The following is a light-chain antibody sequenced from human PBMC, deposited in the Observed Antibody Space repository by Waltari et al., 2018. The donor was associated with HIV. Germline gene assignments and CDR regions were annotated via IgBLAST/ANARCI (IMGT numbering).Light chain of an antibody. J-gene: IGKJ2*01. CDR2: KAS. V-gene: IGKV1-5*03. Sequence: DIQLSQSLFTLSASLGDRVTITCRASQSISSWLAWYQQKPGKAPKLLIYKASSLESGVPSRFSGSGSGTEFTLTISSLQPDDFATYYCQQYNSYSYTFGQGTKLEIK. CDR1: QSISSW. CDR3: QQYNSYSYT.